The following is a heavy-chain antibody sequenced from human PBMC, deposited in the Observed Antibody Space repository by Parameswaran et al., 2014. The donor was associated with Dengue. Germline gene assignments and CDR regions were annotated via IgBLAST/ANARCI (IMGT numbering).Heavy chain of an antibody. V-gene: IGHV4-31*02. CDR3: ARGCDDSSGYMEAFYYFDY. CDR2: SITVGAP. J-gene: IGHJ4*02. Sequence: WIRQPPGRAWSGLGTSITVGAPTTTRPSKSRVTISVDTSKNQFSLKLSSVTAADTAVYYCARGCDDSSGYMEAFYYFDYWGQGTLVTVSS. D-gene: IGHD3-22*01.